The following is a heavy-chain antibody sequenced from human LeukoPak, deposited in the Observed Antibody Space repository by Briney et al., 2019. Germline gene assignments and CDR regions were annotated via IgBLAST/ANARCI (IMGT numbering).Heavy chain of an antibody. J-gene: IGHJ4*02. CDR1: GGSIWSGNYY. Sequence: ASETLSLTCTVSGGSIWSGNYYWNWIRQPAGKGLEWIGRIYTSGSTNYNPSLKSRVIMSLDTSKNQVSLKLSSVTAADTAVYYCARASGFYVSGGYYSGFDCWGQGALVTVSS. V-gene: IGHV4-61*02. D-gene: IGHD3-22*01. CDR2: IYTSGST. CDR3: ARASGFYVSGGYYSGFDC.